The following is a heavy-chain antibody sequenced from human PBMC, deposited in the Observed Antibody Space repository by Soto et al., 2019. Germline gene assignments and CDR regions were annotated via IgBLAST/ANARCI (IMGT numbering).Heavy chain of an antibody. CDR1: GGSISSYY. Sequence: SETLSLTCTVSGGSISSYYWSWIRQPPGKGLEWIGYIYYSGSTNYNPSLKSRVTISVDTSKNQFSLKLSSVTAADTAVYYCAGVVAATTDYLDYWGQGTLVTVSS. V-gene: IGHV4-59*01. J-gene: IGHJ4*02. D-gene: IGHD2-15*01. CDR3: AGVVAATTDYLDY. CDR2: IYYSGST.